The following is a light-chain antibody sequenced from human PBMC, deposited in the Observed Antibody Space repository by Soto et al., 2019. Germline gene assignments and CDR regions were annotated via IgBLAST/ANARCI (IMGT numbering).Light chain of an antibody. V-gene: IGKV1-17*01. J-gene: IGKJ1*01. CDR1: QGIRNE. CDR2: GVS. Sequence: DIQMTQSPSSLSASVGDRVTITCRASQGIRNELGWYQQKPGRAPKRLIYGVSNMQSGVPSRFSGSASGTEFPLTISSLQHEDSATYYCLQHNTYPWTFGQGTKVEVK. CDR3: LQHNTYPWT.